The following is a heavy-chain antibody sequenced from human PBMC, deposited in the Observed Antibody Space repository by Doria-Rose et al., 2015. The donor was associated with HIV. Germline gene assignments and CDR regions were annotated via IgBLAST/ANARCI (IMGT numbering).Heavy chain of an antibody. J-gene: IGHJ2*01. D-gene: IGHD6-19*01. CDR2: INHSGST. CDR3: ARAAVAAYWYFDL. Sequence: WIGEINHSGSTNYNPFLKSRVTISVDTSKNQFSLKVNSVTAADTAVYYCARAAVAAYWYFDLWGRGTLVIVSS. V-gene: IGHV4-34*01.